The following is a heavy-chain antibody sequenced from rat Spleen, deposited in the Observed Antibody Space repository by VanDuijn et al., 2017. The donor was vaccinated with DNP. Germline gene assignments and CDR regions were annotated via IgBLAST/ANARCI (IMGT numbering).Heavy chain of an antibody. D-gene: IGHD5-1*01. CDR1: GFSLSSYN. CDR2: IWNTGGT. CDR3: ARGHWEADWFAY. Sequence: QVQLKESGPGLVQPSQTLSLTCTVAGFSLSSYNVHWVRQPPGKGLEWMGVIWNTGGTRYNSALKSRLSISKDTSKSQVFLKMNSLQTEDTDTYYCARGHWEADWFAYWGQGTLVTVSS. J-gene: IGHJ3*01. V-gene: IGHV2-41*01.